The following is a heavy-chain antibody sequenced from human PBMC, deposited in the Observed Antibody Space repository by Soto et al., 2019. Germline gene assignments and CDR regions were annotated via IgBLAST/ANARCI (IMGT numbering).Heavy chain of an antibody. J-gene: IGHJ4*02. D-gene: IGHD6-6*01. Sequence: GGSVRLSCAASGFTFSSYAMSWVRQAPGKGLEWVSAISGSGGSTYYADSVKGRFTISRDNSKNTLYLQMNSLRAEDTAVYYCAKDRTSYQLVRTPIDYWGQGTLVTVSS. V-gene: IGHV3-23*01. CDR1: GFTFSSYA. CDR3: AKDRTSYQLVRTPIDY. CDR2: ISGSGGST.